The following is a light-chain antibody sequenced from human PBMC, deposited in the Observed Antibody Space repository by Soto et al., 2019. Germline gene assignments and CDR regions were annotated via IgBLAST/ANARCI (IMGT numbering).Light chain of an antibody. Sequence: VVTQPPAMSAAPGRKVTIRCAGSSTNLGGNSVSWYQQLPGTAPQLLIYDDNKRPSGIPDRFSGSKSGTSATLGITGFQTGDEADYYCGSWDSSLSAYVFGTGTKVTVL. CDR1: STNLGGNS. J-gene: IGLJ1*01. V-gene: IGLV1-51*01. CDR3: GSWDSSLSAYV. CDR2: DDN.